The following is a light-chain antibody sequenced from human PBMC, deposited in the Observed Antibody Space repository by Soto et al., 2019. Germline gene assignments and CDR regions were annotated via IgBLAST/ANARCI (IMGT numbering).Light chain of an antibody. J-gene: IGKJ5*01. CDR3: QQYYSYSPT. Sequence: IQLTQSPSSLSASVGDRVTITCRASQGISSYLAWYQQKPGKAPKLLIYAASTLQSGVPSRFGGSGSGTDFTLTISCLQSEDFATYYCQQYYSYSPTFGQGTRLEIK. CDR1: QGISSY. V-gene: IGKV1-8*01. CDR2: AAS.